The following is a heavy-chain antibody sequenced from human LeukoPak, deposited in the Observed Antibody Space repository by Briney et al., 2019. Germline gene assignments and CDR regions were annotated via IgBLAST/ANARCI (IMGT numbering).Heavy chain of an antibody. V-gene: IGHV4-59*01. CDR3: ARSNSGSYWYYFDY. Sequence: SETLSLTCTVSGGSISSYYWSWIWQPPGKGLEWIGYIYYSGSTNYNPSLKSRVTISVDTSKIQFSLKLSSVTAADTAVYYCARSNSGSYWYYFDYWGQGTLVTVSS. CDR1: GGSISSYY. D-gene: IGHD1-26*01. CDR2: IYYSGST. J-gene: IGHJ4*02.